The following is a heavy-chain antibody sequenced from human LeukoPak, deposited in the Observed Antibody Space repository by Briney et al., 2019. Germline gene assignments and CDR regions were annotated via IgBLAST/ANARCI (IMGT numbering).Heavy chain of an antibody. CDR1: GGSIRSSYYY. Sequence: PSETLSLTCTVSGGSIRSSYYYWGWIRQSPGKGLEWIGSIYCGNTYFNPSLQSRVTMSVDTSKNHFSLKLSSVTAADTAVYYCARLVGGNANTKTKYYFDYWGQGTLVTVSS. J-gene: IGHJ4*02. D-gene: IGHD2-2*01. V-gene: IGHV4-39*02. CDR3: ARLVGGNANTKTKYYFDY. CDR2: IYCGNT.